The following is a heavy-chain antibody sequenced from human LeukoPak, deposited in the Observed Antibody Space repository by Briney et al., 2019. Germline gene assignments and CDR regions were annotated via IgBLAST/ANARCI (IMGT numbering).Heavy chain of an antibody. V-gene: IGHV3-7*03. J-gene: IGHJ4*02. CDR1: GFTFSNYW. CDR2: IKQDGGEK. D-gene: IGHD6-13*01. CDR3: ASIVMYSSSWYFGY. Sequence: PGGSLRLSCAASGFTFSNYWMTWVRQAPGKGLEWVANIKQDGGEKYYVDSVKGRFTISRDNAKNSLYLQMNSLRAEDPAVYYGASIVMYSSSWYFGYWGQATLVNVTS.